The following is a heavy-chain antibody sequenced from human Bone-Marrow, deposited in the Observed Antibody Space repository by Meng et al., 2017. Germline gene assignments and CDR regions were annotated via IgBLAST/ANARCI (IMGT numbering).Heavy chain of an antibody. CDR1: GYNFPDYY. D-gene: IGHD6-25*01. J-gene: IGHJ4*02. CDR3: ARDEDISAAGKLFGDY. V-gene: IGHV1-2*06. Sequence: QVQGGLSGAWVKQPGASVNVSCKPSGYNFPDYYIHWVRRAPGQVLEWMGRINPKSGDTHYAQKFQARVPMTGDTSISTAYMELSGLRSDDTAMYYCARDEDISAAGKLFGDYWGQGTLVTVSS. CDR2: INPKSGDT.